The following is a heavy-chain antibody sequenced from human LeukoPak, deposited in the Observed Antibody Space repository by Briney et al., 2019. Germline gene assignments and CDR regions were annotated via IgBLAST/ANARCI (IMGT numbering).Heavy chain of an antibody. J-gene: IGHJ5*02. D-gene: IGHD2-2*01. CDR2: ISAYNGNT. CDR3: ARDLGDIVVIPTAISLP. Sequence: GESLKISCKGSGYSFTSYGISWVRQAPGQGLEWMGWISAYNGNTKYAQKLQGRVTMTTDTSTSTAYMELRSLRSDDTAVYYCARDLGDIVVIPTAISLPWGQGTLVTVSS. V-gene: IGHV1-18*01. CDR1: GYSFTSYG.